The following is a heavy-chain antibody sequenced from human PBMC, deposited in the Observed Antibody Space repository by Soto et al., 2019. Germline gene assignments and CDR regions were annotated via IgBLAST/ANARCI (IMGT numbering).Heavy chain of an antibody. CDR1: GFTFSSYG. D-gene: IGHD3-10*01. V-gene: IGHV3-30*03. Sequence: QVQLVESGGGVVQPGRSLRLSCAASGFTFSSYGMHWVRQAPGKGLEWVAVISYDGSNKYYADSVKGRFTISRDNSKNTLYLQMNSLRAEDTAVYYCATDTYYYGSGSWSHYFYYGMDVWGQGTTVTVSS. CDR3: ATDTYYYGSGSWSHYFYYGMDV. J-gene: IGHJ6*02. CDR2: ISYDGSNK.